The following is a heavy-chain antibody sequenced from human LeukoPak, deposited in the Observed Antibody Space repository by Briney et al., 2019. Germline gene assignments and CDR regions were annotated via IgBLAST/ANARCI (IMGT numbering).Heavy chain of an antibody. V-gene: IGHV1-24*01. Sequence: GASVKVSCKVSGYTLTELSMHWVRQAPGRGLEWVGGFDPEDGEAIYAQKFQGRVSMTEDTSTDTAYMELSSLRSEDTAVYYCAAGGEWDLLNYWGQGTLVTVSS. D-gene: IGHD1-26*01. J-gene: IGHJ4*02. CDR3: AAGGEWDLLNY. CDR1: GYTLTELS. CDR2: FDPEDGEA.